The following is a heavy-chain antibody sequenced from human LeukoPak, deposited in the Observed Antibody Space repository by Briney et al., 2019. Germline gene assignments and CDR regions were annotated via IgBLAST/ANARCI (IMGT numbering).Heavy chain of an antibody. CDR2: TYYRSKWIS. Sequence: SQTLSLTCAVSGDSVSSNSAAWNWIRQSPSRGLEWLGRTYYRSKWISDYAVSVKSRMTINADTSKNQFSLQVNSVTPEDTAVYYCARKGTVTTPFDYWGQGILVTVSS. J-gene: IGHJ4*02. D-gene: IGHD1/OR15-1a*01. CDR1: GDSVSSNSAA. V-gene: IGHV6-1*01. CDR3: ARKGTVTTPFDY.